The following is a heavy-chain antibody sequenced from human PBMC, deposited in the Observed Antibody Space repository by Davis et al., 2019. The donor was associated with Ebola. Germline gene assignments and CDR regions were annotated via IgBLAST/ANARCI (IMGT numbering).Heavy chain of an antibody. CDR3: ARRVNKQYWYFDL. V-gene: IGHV1-69*05. D-gene: IGHD3-10*01. CDR1: GGTFSSYG. J-gene: IGHJ2*01. Sequence: SVKVSCKASGGTFSSYGISWVRQAPGQGLEWMGGIIPIAGTTNYAQKFQGRISLTRDTSISTAYMELTSLTSEDTAVYYCARRVNKQYWYFDLWGRGTLVTVSS. CDR2: IIPIAGTT.